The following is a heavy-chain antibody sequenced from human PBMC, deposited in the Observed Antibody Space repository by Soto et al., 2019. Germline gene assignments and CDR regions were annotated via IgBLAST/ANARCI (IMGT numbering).Heavy chain of an antibody. J-gene: IGHJ4*02. Sequence: SETLSLTCDVSSVSITSSNWWTWVRQPPGKGLEWLGKISHSGTVNYNATLRSRVTISVDKPKNQLSLKLMSVTAADTAVYYCARDYDGFDYWGPGILVTVS. D-gene: IGHD3-16*01. CDR1: SVSITSSNW. CDR3: ARDYDGFDY. V-gene: IGHV4-4*02. CDR2: ISHSGTV.